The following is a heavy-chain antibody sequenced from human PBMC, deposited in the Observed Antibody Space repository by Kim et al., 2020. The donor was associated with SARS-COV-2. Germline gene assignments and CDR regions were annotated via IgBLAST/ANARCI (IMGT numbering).Heavy chain of an antibody. CDR1: GFTLSSSA. CDR3: AAKIVGTTSGDYYYYAVDV. Sequence: SVKVSCEASGFTLSSSALQWVRQARGQPPEWMGWIVVGSGNTKFAQKFQERVTITRDMSTSTVYMELTNLRLEDTALYYCAAKIVGTTSGDYYYYAVDVWGQGTSVTVSS. D-gene: IGHD1-26*01. CDR2: IVVGSGNT. V-gene: IGHV1-58*01. J-gene: IGHJ6*02.